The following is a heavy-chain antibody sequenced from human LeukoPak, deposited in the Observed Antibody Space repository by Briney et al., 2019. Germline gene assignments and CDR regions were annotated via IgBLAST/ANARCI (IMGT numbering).Heavy chain of an antibody. CDR3: ARYSSSGAFDI. D-gene: IGHD6-6*01. V-gene: IGHV4-39*07. CDR1: GGSISSTSYY. Sequence: SETLSLTCTVSGGSISSTSYYWGWIRQPPRKGLKWIGSIYYSGSTYYNPSLNSRVTISVDRSKNQFSLNLSSVTAADTAVYYCARYSSSGAFDIWGQGTMVTVSS. J-gene: IGHJ3*02. CDR2: IYYSGST.